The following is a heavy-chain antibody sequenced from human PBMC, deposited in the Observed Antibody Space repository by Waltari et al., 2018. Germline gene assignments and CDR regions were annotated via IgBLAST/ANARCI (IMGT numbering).Heavy chain of an antibody. V-gene: IGHV4-39*07. CDR2: IYYSGST. CDR3: ARDAWLLNEYYYGMDV. D-gene: IGHD5-12*01. J-gene: IGHJ6*02. Sequence: QLQLQESGPGLVKPSETLSLTCTVSGGSISSSSYSWGWIRQPPGKGLEWIGSIYYSGSTYYNPSLKSRVTISVDTSKNQFSLKLSSVTAADTAVYYCARDAWLLNEYYYGMDVWGQGTTVTVSS. CDR1: GGSISSSSYS.